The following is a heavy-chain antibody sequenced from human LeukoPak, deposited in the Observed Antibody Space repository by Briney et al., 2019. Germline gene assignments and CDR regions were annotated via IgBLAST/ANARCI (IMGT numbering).Heavy chain of an antibody. CDR2: IGGSGDST. D-gene: IGHD3-16*01. CDR3: AKEGPGGGGYFDD. J-gene: IGHJ4*02. CDR1: GFTFSSYI. V-gene: IGHV3-23*01. Sequence: GSPRLSCAASGFTFSSYIMSWVCQAPGKGLEWVSLIGGSGDSTYYADSVKGRLTISRDNSKNTLYLRMNSLRADDTAVYYCAKEGPGGGGYFDDWGRGNRDPVSS.